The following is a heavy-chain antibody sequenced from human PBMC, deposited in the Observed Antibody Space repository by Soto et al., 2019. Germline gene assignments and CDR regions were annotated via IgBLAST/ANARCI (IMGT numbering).Heavy chain of an antibody. J-gene: IGHJ6*02. CDR1: GGTFSSYA. CDR3: ARAGNYGTYYYYYGMDV. V-gene: IGHV1-69*06. CDR2: IIPIFGTA. D-gene: IGHD4-4*01. Sequence: SVKVSCKASGGTFSSYAISWVGQAPGQGLEWMGGIIPIFGTANYAQKFQGRVTITADKSTSTAYMELSSLRSEDTAVYYCARAGNYGTYYYYYGMDVWGQGTTVTVSS.